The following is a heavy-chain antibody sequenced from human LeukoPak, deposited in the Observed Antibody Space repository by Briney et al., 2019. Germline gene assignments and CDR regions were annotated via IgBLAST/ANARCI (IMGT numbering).Heavy chain of an antibody. J-gene: IGHJ6*03. D-gene: IGHD4-11*01. CDR1: GFTFSSYA. Sequence: PGGSLRLSCAASGFTFSSYAMSWVRQAPGKGLEWVSAISGSGGSTYYADSVKGRFTISRDNSKNTLYLQMNSLRAEDTAVYYCAKVPLYRLHWDHYYYMDVWGKGTTVTVSS. V-gene: IGHV3-23*01. CDR3: AKVPLYRLHWDHYYYMDV. CDR2: ISGSGGST.